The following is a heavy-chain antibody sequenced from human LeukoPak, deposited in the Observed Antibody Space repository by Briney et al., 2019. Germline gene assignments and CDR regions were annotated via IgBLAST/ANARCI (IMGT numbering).Heavy chain of an antibody. CDR2: ISAYNGNT. J-gene: IGHJ3*02. Sequence: ASVKVSCKASGYTFTSYGISWVRQAPGQGLEWMGWISAYNGNTNYAQKLQGRVTMTTDTSTSTAYMELRSLRSDDTAVYYCAMNYDILTGSMEGDAFDIWGRGTMVTVSS. CDR3: AMNYDILTGSMEGDAFDI. V-gene: IGHV1-18*04. CDR1: GYTFTSYG. D-gene: IGHD3-9*01.